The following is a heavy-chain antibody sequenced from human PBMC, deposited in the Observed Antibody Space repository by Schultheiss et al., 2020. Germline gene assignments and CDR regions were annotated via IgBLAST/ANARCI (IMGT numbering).Heavy chain of an antibody. J-gene: IGHJ4*02. CDR2: ISTSGNS. D-gene: IGHD5-18*01. V-gene: IGHV4-4*02. CDR3: ARVGLNSYGPLAFNY. CDR1: GGSISSSNW. Sequence: SETLSLTCAVSGGSISSSNWWSWVRQPPGKGLEWIGRISTSGNSHYNPSLKSRVTISVDTSKNQFSLQLNSVTPEDTAVYYCARVGLNSYGPLAFNYWGQETLVTVSS.